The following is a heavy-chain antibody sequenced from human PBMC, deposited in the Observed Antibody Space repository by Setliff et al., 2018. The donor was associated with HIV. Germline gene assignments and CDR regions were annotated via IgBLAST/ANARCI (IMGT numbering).Heavy chain of an antibody. D-gene: IGHD1-26*01. CDR2: IHTTGST. V-gene: IGHV4-61*09. CDR3: ARHYNVNYYVRKDFDY. CDR1: GDSISSGSYY. Sequence: SETLSLTCSVSGDSISSGSYYWSWIRLPAGKGLEWIGQIHTTGSTNYNLSLKSRDTISMDTSKNQFSLNLNSVTAADTAVYYCARHYNVNYYVRKDFDYWGQGTLVTVSS. J-gene: IGHJ4*02.